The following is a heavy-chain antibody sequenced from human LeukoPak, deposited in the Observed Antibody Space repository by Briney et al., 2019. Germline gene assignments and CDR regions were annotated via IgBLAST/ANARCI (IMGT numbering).Heavy chain of an antibody. Sequence: GGSLRLSCAASGFTFSSYAMHWVRQAPGKGLEWVAVISYDGSNKYYADSVKGRFTISRDNSKNTLYLQVNSLRAEDTAVYYCARDRKKGYGDYRFRPDYWGQGTLVTVSS. CDR1: GFTFSSYA. V-gene: IGHV3-30*04. J-gene: IGHJ4*02. CDR2: ISYDGSNK. CDR3: ARDRKKGYGDYRFRPDY. D-gene: IGHD4-17*01.